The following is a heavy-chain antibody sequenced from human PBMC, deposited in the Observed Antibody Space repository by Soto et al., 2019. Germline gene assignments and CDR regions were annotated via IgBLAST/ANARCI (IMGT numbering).Heavy chain of an antibody. Sequence: QVQLVESGGGVVQPGGSLRLSCAASGFTFSAYPLFWVRQAPGKGLEWVAIILYDGNNKYYADSVKGRFTISRDNSKNTLYVQMNSLRGEDTAVYYCAKGKYSSPTSGVDFWGQGTLVSVSS. V-gene: IGHV3-30-3*01. CDR2: ILYDGNNK. CDR1: GFTFSAYP. J-gene: IGHJ4*02. D-gene: IGHD6-19*01. CDR3: AKGKYSSPTSGVDF.